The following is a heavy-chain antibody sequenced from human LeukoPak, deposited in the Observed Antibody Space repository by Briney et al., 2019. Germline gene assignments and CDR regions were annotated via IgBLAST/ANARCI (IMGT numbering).Heavy chain of an antibody. CDR1: VFTFSSHW. V-gene: IGHV3-74*03. CDR2: ISSDGNRA. Sequence: GGSLRLSCAASVFTFSSHWMYWVRQAPRKGLVWVSRISSDGNRATYADSAQGRFSLSRDNAKNTLYLQMNSLTAEDTAVYYCAKEWGVVGDGDNYFDPWGQGTLVIVSS. CDR3: AKEWGVVGDGDNYFDP. D-gene: IGHD5-24*01. J-gene: IGHJ5*02.